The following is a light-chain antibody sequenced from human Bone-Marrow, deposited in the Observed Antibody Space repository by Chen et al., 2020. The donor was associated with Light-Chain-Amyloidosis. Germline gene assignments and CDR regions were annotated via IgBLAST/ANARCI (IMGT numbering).Light chain of an antibody. J-gene: IGLJ2*01. CDR3: QSAYSSGTYEAI. Sequence: SYELTQPPSVSVSSGQTARITCSGDDLPTKYAYWYQQKPGQAPVLVIHRDTERPSGISERFSGSSSGPTSTLTISGVQAEDEADYHRQSAYSSGTYEAIFGGGTKLTVL. V-gene: IGLV3-25*03. CDR1: DLPTKY. CDR2: RDT.